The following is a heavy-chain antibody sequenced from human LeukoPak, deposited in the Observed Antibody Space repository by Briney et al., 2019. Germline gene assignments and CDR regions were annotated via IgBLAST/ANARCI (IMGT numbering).Heavy chain of an antibody. CDR2: IRPDGSEK. D-gene: IGHD3-10*01. V-gene: IGHV3-7*01. CDR3: ARDWPVWYDY. J-gene: IGHJ4*02. Sequence: GGSLRLSCAASGFTFTNYWMSWVRQAPGKGLEWVASIRPDGSEKYYVDSVKGRFTISRDNAKTSLYLQMNSLRAEDTPVYYCARDWPVWYDYWGQGTLVTVSS. CDR1: GFTFTNYW.